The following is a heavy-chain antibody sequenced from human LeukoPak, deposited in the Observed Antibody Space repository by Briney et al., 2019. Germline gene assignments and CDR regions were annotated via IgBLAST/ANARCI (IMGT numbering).Heavy chain of an antibody. D-gene: IGHD6-6*01. J-gene: IGHJ4*02. CDR3: ASLSLGHY. Sequence: GGSLRLSCAASEFTFRDYYMSWIRQAPGKGLEWVSVIYSGGSTYYADSVKGRFTISRDTSKNTLSLQMNSLRAEDTAVYYCASLSLGHYWGQGTLVTVSS. CDR1: EFTFRDYY. V-gene: IGHV3-53*01. CDR2: IYSGGST.